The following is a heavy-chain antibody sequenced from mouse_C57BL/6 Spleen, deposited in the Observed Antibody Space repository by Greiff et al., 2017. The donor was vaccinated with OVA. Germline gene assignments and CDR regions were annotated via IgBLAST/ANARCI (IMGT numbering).Heavy chain of an antibody. J-gene: IGHJ4*01. CDR1: GYTFPGYW. CDR3: ARTDYDVRYYAMDY. D-gene: IGHD2-4*01. V-gene: IGHV1-9*01. Sequence: VQLQQSGAELMKPGASVKLSCKAPGYTFPGYWLGWVKQRPGHGLAWIGEILPGSGSTTYNAKFKGKATFTADTSSNTAYMQLSSLTTEDSAIHYCARTDYDVRYYAMDYWGQGTSVTVSS. CDR2: ILPGSGST.